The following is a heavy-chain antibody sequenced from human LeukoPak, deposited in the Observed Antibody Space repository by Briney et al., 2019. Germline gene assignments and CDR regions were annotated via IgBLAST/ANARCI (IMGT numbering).Heavy chain of an antibody. CDR2: ISASGGST. CDR3: ARAPSASTVITGGFDY. J-gene: IGHJ4*02. D-gene: IGHD4-11*01. V-gene: IGHV3-23*01. CDR1: GFTFNTYA. Sequence: GGSLRLSCAASGFTFNTYAMSWVRQAPGKGLEWVSGISASGGSTYYADSVKGRFTISRDNSKNTLYLQMNSLRGEDTAMYYCARAPSASTVITGGFDYWGQGTLVTVSS.